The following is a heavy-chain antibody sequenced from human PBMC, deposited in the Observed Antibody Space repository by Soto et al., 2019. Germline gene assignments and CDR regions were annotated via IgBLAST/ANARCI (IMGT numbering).Heavy chain of an antibody. CDR2: ISYDGSNK. D-gene: IGHD6-13*01. V-gene: IGHV3-30*18. CDR1: GFTFSSYG. Sequence: GSLRLSCAASGFTFSSYGMHWVRQAPGKGLEWVAVISYDGSNKYYADSVKGRFTISRDNSKNTLYLQMNSLRAEDTAVYYCAKEISSSWYRAGAGDRYYFDYWGQGTLVTVSS. CDR3: AKEISSSWYRAGAGDRYYFDY. J-gene: IGHJ4*02.